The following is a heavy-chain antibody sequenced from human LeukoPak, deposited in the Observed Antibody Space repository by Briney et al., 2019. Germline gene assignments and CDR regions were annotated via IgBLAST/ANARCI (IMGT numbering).Heavy chain of an antibody. J-gene: IGHJ4*02. Sequence: GGSLRLSCAASGFPFSSYAMSWVRQAPGEGLEWVSGISDSGGSTYYADSVKGRFTISRDNSKNTLYLQMNSLGAEDTAVYYCAKDLYGDYEPFDYWGQGTLVTVSS. CDR1: GFPFSSYA. CDR3: AKDLYGDYEPFDY. CDR2: ISDSGGST. V-gene: IGHV3-23*01. D-gene: IGHD4-17*01.